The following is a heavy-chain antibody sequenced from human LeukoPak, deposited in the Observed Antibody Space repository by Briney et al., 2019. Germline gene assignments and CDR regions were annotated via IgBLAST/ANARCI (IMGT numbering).Heavy chain of an antibody. CDR2: IYHTGTT. CDR1: GGSTTSYY. CDR3: ARDRSEWSAEDNWFDP. V-gene: IGHV4-59*12. Sequence: SETLSLTCSVSGGSTTSYYWNWVRQFPGKRLEWIGYIYHTGTTTYNPSLQSRVAISIDTSTNQISLRLSSVTSADTAIYFCARDRSEWSAEDNWFDPWGQGILVTVSS. D-gene: IGHD3-10*01. J-gene: IGHJ5*02.